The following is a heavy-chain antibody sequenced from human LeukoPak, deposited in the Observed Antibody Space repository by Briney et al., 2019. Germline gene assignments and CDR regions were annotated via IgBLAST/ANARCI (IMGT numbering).Heavy chain of an antibody. CDR1: GFAFNSYG. CDR3: AREMTTAFDY. CDR2: IWYDGSNK. Sequence: GGSLRLSCAASGFAFNSYGMHWVRQAPGKGLEWVAVIWYDGSNKYYADSVKGRFTISRDNSKNTLYLQMNSLRVEDTAVYYCAREMTTAFDYWGQGTLVTVSS. J-gene: IGHJ4*02. V-gene: IGHV3-33*08. D-gene: IGHD4-17*01.